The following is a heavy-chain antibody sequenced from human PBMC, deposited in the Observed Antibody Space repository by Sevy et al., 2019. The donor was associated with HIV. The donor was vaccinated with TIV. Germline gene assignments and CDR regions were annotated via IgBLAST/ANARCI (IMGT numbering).Heavy chain of an antibody. CDR1: GFTFSSYA. CDR2: ISYDGSNK. J-gene: IGHJ3*02. CDR3: ARGTLGYCSGGSCYYDAFDI. Sequence: GGSLRLSCAASGFTFSSYAMHWVRQAPGKGLEWVAVISYDGSNKYYADSVKGRFTISRDKSKNTLYLQMNSLRAEDTAVYYGARGTLGYCSGGSCYYDAFDIWGQGTMVTVSS. V-gene: IGHV3-30-3*01. D-gene: IGHD2-15*01.